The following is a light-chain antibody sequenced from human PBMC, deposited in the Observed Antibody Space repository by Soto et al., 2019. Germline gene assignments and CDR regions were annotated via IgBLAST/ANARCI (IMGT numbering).Light chain of an antibody. CDR3: QQSYSTRLFT. CDR1: QSISSY. J-gene: IGKJ3*01. V-gene: IGKV1-39*01. CDR2: AAS. Sequence: DIQMTQSPSSLSASVGDRVTITCRAGQSISSYLNWYQQKPGKAPKLLIYAASSLQSGVPSRFSGSGSGTDFTLTISSLQPEDFATYYCQQSYSTRLFTFGPGTKVDIK.